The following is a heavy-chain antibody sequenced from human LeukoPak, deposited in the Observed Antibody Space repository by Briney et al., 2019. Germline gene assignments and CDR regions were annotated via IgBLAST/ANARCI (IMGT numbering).Heavy chain of an antibody. D-gene: IGHD3/OR15-3a*01. J-gene: IGHJ3*02. CDR2: IYYISGST. Sequence: PSEALSLTCTVSGGSISSSSYYWGWIRQPPGKGLEWIGNIYYISGSTYYNPSLKSRVTISVDTSKNQFSLKLSSVTAADTAVHYCARDFWTSNAFDIWGQGTMVTVSS. V-gene: IGHV4-39*07. CDR1: GGSISSSSYY. CDR3: ARDFWTSNAFDI.